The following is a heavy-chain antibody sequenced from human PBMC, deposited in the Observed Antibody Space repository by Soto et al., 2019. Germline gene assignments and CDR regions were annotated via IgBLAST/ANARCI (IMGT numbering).Heavy chain of an antibody. CDR3: TGEVASGY. CDR1: GFTVSAYG. CDR2: ISRDGGTK. Sequence: GGSLRLSCAVSGFTVSAYGMRWVRQAPGKGLEWVAVISRDGGTKYYADSVKGRFTISRDNSRNTLFLEMNSLRSDDMAVYYCTGEVASGYWVQGTLVTVSS. V-gene: IGHV3-30*03. D-gene: IGHD2-8*02. J-gene: IGHJ4*02.